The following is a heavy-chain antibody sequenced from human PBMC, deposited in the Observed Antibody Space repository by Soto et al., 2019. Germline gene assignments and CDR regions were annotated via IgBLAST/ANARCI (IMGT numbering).Heavy chain of an antibody. CDR1: GFTFDDYA. CDR2: ISWNSGSI. J-gene: IGHJ6*02. V-gene: IGHV3-9*01. D-gene: IGHD4-17*01. CDR3: AKDRGYGGTYYYYGMDV. Sequence: EVQLVESGRGLVQPGRSLRLSCAASGFTFDDYAMHWVRQAPGKGLEWVSGISWNSGSIGYADSVKGRFTISRDNAKNSLYLQMNSLRAEDTALYYCAKDRGYGGTYYYYGMDVWGQGTTVTVSS.